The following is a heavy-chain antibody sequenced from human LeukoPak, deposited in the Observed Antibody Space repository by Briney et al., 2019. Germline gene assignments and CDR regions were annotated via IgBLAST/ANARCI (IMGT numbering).Heavy chain of an antibody. CDR2: ISWDGGST. V-gene: IGHV3-43D*03. J-gene: IGHJ6*03. CDR1: GFTFDDYA. CDR3: ARDNVEYCSGGSCYSDYYYYYMDV. Sequence: GGSLRLSCAASGFTFDDYAMHWVRQAPGKGLEWVSLISWDGGSTYYADSVKGRFTISRDNAKNSLYLQMNSLRAEDTALYYCARDNVEYCSGGSCYSDYYYYYMDVWGKGTTVTVSS. D-gene: IGHD2-15*01.